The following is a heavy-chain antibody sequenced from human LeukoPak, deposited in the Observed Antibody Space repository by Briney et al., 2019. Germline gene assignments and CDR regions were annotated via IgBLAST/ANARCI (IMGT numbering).Heavy chain of an antibody. D-gene: IGHD3-3*01. V-gene: IGHV3-11*04. CDR1: GFTFSDFY. J-gene: IGHJ6*03. CDR3: ARGGGDYTSRYYMGV. CDR2: MSGTGKTI. Sequence: GGSLRLSCAASGFTFSDFYMHWIRQAPGKGLEWVSYMSGTGKTISDADSLKGRFTISRDNTTNLLFLQVNTMRVEETATYYCARGGGDYTSRYYMGVWGKGTTVTVSS.